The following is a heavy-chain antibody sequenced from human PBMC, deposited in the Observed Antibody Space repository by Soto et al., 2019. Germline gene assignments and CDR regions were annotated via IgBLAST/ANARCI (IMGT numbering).Heavy chain of an antibody. Sequence: SETLSLTCAVSGGSISSSNWWSGVRQPPGKGLEWIGEIFHSGSTNYNPSLKSRVTISVDKSKNQFSLKLSSVTAADTAVYYCARRTRGYSGYDAPWGFGYSYGLIFDYWGQGTLVTSP. CDR2: IFHSGST. CDR3: ARRTRGYSGYDAPWGFGYSYGLIFDY. J-gene: IGHJ4*02. V-gene: IGHV4-4*02. CDR1: GGSISSSNW. D-gene: IGHD5-12*01.